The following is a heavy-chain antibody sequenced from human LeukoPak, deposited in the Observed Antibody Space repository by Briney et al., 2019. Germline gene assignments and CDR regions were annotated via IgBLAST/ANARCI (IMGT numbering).Heavy chain of an antibody. Sequence: SETLSLTCTVSGVSISSTSYYWAWIRQPPGKGLEWIGSIYYSGSTYYNPSLKSRVTISVDTSKNQFSLKLSSVTATDTAVYYCARRVYGAYYFDYWGQGTLVTVSS. CDR1: GVSISSTSYY. CDR3: ARRVYGAYYFDY. CDR2: IYYSGST. J-gene: IGHJ4*02. D-gene: IGHD4-17*01. V-gene: IGHV4-39*01.